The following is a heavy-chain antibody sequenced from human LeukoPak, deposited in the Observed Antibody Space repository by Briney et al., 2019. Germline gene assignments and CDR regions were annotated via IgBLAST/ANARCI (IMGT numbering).Heavy chain of an antibody. J-gene: IGHJ5*02. V-gene: IGHV3-23*01. CDR3: AKDEYCSSTSCYIGWFDP. Sequence: GGSLRLSCAASGFTFSSYAMSWVRQAPGKGLEWVSAISGSGGSTYYADSVKGRFTISRDNSKNTLYLQMNSLRAEDTAVYYCAKDEYCSSTSCYIGWFDPWGQGTLVTVSS. CDR2: ISGSGGST. CDR1: GFTFSSYA. D-gene: IGHD2-2*02.